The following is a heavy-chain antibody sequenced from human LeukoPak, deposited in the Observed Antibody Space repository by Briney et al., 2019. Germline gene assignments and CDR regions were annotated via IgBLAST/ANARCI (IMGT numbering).Heavy chain of an antibody. CDR3: ARVLPPGDIVLMDNRLDY. J-gene: IGHJ4*02. CDR2: INTNTGNP. CDR1: GYTFTSYA. D-gene: IGHD2-8*01. Sequence: ASVKVSCKASGYTFTSYAMNWVRQAPGQGLEWMGWINTNTGNPTYAQGFTGRFVFSLDTSVSTAYLQISSLKAEDTAVYYCARVLPPGDIVLMDNRLDYWGQGTLVTVSS. V-gene: IGHV7-4-1*02.